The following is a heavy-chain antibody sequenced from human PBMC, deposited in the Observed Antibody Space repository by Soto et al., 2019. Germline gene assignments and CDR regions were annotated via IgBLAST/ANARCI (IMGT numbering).Heavy chain of an antibody. CDR3: ATEITVAGSL. V-gene: IGHV3-7*01. J-gene: IGHJ4*02. D-gene: IGHD6-13*01. CDR1: GFSFSSHW. Sequence: PGGSLRLSCAASGFSFSSHWMTWVRQAPGKGLEWVANIKQDGSQKNYVDSVKGRFTISRDNAKNSLYLEMNSLRAEDTAVYYCATEITVAGSLWGQGILVRSPQ. CDR2: IKQDGSQK.